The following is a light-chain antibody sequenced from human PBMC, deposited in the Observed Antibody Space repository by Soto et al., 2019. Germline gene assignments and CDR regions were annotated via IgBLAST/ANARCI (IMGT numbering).Light chain of an antibody. CDR3: LQYGGSPRT. J-gene: IGKJ1*01. CDR2: GAS. V-gene: IGKV3-20*01. CDR1: QSVRGNS. Sequence: EIVLTQSPCTLSLSPGERATLSCRASQSVRGNSLAWYQHKPGQAPRLLIYGASARATGISDRFSGSGSGTDFTLTISRLEPEDFALYYCLQYGGSPRTFGQGTKV.